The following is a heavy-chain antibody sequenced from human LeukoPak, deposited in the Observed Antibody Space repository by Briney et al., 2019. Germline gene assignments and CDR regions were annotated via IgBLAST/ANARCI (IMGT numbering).Heavy chain of an antibody. CDR2: ISASGGST. CDR1: GFTFTTYS. D-gene: IGHD3-10*01. Sequence: PGGSLRLSCAASGFTFTTYSMNWVRQAPGKGLEWVSDISASGGSTNYADSVKGRFTISRDNSKNTLFLQMSSLRADDTAVYYCAKDDGSGSYSDNWGQGALVTVSS. V-gene: IGHV3-23*01. J-gene: IGHJ4*02. CDR3: AKDDGSGSYSDN.